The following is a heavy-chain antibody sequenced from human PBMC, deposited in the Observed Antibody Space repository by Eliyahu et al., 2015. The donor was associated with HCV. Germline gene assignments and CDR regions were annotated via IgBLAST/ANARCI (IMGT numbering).Heavy chain of an antibody. V-gene: IGHV3-30*04. Sequence: QVQLVESGGGVVQPGRSLRLSCAASGFTFSSYAMHWVRQAPGKGPEWVTAISYHGSNKYYADSVKDRFTVSRDNSKNTLYLQMNSLTTEDTAVYYCARDKNINGDYGDYFDSWGQGTLVTVSS. CDR3: ARDKNINGDYGDYFDS. CDR2: ISYHGSNK. D-gene: IGHD4-17*01. J-gene: IGHJ4*02. CDR1: GFTFSSYA.